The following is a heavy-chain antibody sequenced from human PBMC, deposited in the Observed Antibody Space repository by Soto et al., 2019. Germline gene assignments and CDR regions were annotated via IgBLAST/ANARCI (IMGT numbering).Heavy chain of an antibody. J-gene: IGHJ6*03. D-gene: IGHD3-10*01. V-gene: IGHV3-30*18. Sequence: GGSLRLSCAASGFTFSSYGMHWVRQAPGKGLEWVAVISYDGSNKYYADSVKGRFTISRDNSKNTLYLQMNSLRAEDTAVYYCANTPLGSGDYMDVWGKGTTVTVSS. CDR3: ANTPLGSGDYMDV. CDR1: GFTFSSYG. CDR2: ISYDGSNK.